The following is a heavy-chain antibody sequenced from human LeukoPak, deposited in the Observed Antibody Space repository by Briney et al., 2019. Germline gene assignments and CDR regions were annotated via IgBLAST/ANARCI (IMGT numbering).Heavy chain of an antibody. V-gene: IGHV3-74*01. CDR3: ARAGFCNSTSCYWFDP. CDR2: IKSDGSST. J-gene: IGHJ5*02. CDR1: GFTFSRYW. Sequence: GGSLRLSCAASGFTFSRYWMHWVRQAPGKGLVWVSRIKSDGSSTIYADSVKGRFTISRDNAKNTLYLQMNSLRAEDTAVYYCARAGFCNSTSCYWFDPWGQGTLVTVSS. D-gene: IGHD2-2*01.